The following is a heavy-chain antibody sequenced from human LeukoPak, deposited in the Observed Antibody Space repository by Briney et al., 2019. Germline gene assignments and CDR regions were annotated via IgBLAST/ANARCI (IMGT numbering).Heavy chain of an antibody. D-gene: IGHD2-15*01. V-gene: IGHV4-39*01. J-gene: IGHJ4*02. CDR2: IYYSGST. CDR3: ARHVRYVVVVAATRREEGIDY. Sequence: SETLSLTCTVSGGSISSSSYYWGWIRQPPGKGLEWIGSIYYSGSTYYNPSLKSRVTISVDTSKNQFSLKLRSVTAADTAVYYCARHVRYVVVVAATRREEGIDYWGQGTLVTVSS. CDR1: GGSISSSSYY.